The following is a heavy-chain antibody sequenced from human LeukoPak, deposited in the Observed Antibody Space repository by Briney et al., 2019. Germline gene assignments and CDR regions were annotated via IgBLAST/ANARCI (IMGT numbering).Heavy chain of an antibody. Sequence: PGRSLRLSCAASGFTFSSYNFHWLRQAPGKGLEWLTVISYDGSYTSYGASVKGRFTVSRDNSQNTLYLQMNGLRAEDTALYYRARDRSAMPSYWGQGTLVTVSS. CDR2: ISYDGSYT. J-gene: IGHJ4*02. V-gene: IGHV3-30*03. CDR3: ARDRSAMPSY. D-gene: IGHD2-2*01. CDR1: GFTFSSYN.